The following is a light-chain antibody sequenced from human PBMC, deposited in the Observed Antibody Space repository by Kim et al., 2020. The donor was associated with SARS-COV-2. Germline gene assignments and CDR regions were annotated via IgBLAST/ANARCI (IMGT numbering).Light chain of an antibody. V-gene: IGLV1-40*01. J-gene: IGLJ1*01. CDR1: SSNLGAGYD. Sequence: QSVLTQPPSVSGAPGQRVTISCTGMSSNLGAGYDAHWYQQVPGTAPKLLIYANSIRPSGVPDRFSGSKSGTSASLAITGLQTEDEADYYCQSYDSSLSGYVFGTGTKVTVL. CDR3: QSYDSSLSGYV. CDR2: ANS.